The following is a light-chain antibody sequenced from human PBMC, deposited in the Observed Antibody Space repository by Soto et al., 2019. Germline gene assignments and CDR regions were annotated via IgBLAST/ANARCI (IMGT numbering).Light chain of an antibody. V-gene: IGKV3-11*01. J-gene: IGKJ5*01. CDR3: QQRSNWPIT. Sequence: EIVLTQSPATLSLSPGEIATLSCRASQSVSSYLAWYQQKPGQVPRLLIYDASNRATGIPARFSGSGSGTDFTLTISSLEPEDFAVYYCQQRSNWPITFGQGTRLEIK. CDR2: DAS. CDR1: QSVSSY.